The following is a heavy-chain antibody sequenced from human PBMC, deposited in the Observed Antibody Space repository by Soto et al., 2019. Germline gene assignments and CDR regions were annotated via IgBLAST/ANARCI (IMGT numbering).Heavy chain of an antibody. CDR3: ARLYCPYYDILTGYIDY. Sequence: GESLKISCQGSGYSFTSYWIGWVRQMPGKGMEWKGIIYPGDSDTRYSPSFQGQVTITADKSISTAYLKWSSLKASDTAMYYCARLYCPYYDILTGYIDYWGQGTLVTVSS. CDR1: GYSFTSYW. CDR2: IYPGDSDT. D-gene: IGHD3-9*01. V-gene: IGHV5-51*01. J-gene: IGHJ4*02.